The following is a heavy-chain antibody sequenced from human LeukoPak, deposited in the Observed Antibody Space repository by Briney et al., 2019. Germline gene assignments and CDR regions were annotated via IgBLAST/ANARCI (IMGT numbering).Heavy chain of an antibody. V-gene: IGHV1-18*01. D-gene: IGHD1-26*01. J-gene: IGHJ5*02. CDR1: GYTFTSYG. CDR3: ARDATTTDPNWFDP. Sequence: ASVKVSCKASGYTFTSYGISWVRQAPGQGLEWMGWISAYNGNTNYTQKLQGRVTMTTDTSTSTAYMELRSLRSDDTAVYYCARDATTTDPNWFDPWGQSPLVTVSS. CDR2: ISAYNGNT.